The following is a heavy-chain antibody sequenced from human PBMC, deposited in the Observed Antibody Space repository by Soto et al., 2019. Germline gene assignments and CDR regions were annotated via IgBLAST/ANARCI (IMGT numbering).Heavy chain of an antibody. D-gene: IGHD3-9*01. V-gene: IGHV3-21*03. Sequence: GGSLRLCCAASGFTFSSYSMNRVRQAPGKGLEWVSSISSTSSYIYYADSVKGRFTISRDNAKNSLYLQMNSLRAEDTAVYYCTTDYVLRYFDWSNSPCSHYGMAVWGQGTTVTVSS. CDR2: ISSTSSYI. CDR3: TTDYVLRYFDWSNSPCSHYGMAV. J-gene: IGHJ6*02. CDR1: GFTFSSYS.